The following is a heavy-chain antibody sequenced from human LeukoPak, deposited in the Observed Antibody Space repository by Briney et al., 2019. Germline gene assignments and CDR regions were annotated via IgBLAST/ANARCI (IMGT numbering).Heavy chain of an antibody. CDR1: GYTLTELS. V-gene: IGHV1-24*01. D-gene: IGHD6-19*01. CDR2: FDPEDGET. CDR3: ATLSGIAVAGTGDYYFDY. Sequence: ASVKVSCKVSGYTLTELSMHWVRQAPGKGLEWMGGFDPEDGETIYAQKFQGRVTMTEDTSTDTAYMELSSLRSEDTAVYYCATLSGIAVAGTGDYYFDYWGQGTLVTVSS. J-gene: IGHJ4*02.